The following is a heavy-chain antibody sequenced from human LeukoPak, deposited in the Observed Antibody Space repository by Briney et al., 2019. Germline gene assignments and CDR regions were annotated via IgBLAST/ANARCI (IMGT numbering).Heavy chain of an antibody. CDR1: GFIFDDYA. V-gene: IGHV3-9*01. Sequence: GRSLRLSCAASGFIFDDYAMHWVRQAPGKGLEWVSGISWNSGSIGYADSVKGRFTISRDNAKNSLYLQMNSLRAEDTALYYCARVVAVAGRAFDIWGQGTMVTVSS. CDR3: ARVVAVAGRAFDI. CDR2: ISWNSGSI. D-gene: IGHD6-19*01. J-gene: IGHJ3*02.